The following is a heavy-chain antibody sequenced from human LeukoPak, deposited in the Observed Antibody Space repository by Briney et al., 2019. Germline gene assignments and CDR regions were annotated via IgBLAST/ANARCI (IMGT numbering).Heavy chain of an antibody. CDR3: ARGRRVVVPAAILRPQQDYYYYYMDV. D-gene: IGHD2-2*01. CDR1: GCSISSYY. Sequence: SETLSLTCTVSGCSISSYYWSWIRQPPGKGREGIGYIYYSGSTNYNPSLKSRVNISVDTSKNEFYLKLSSVTAADTAVYYCARGRRVVVPAAILRPQQDYYYYYMDVWGKGTTVTISS. J-gene: IGHJ6*03. CDR2: IYYSGST. V-gene: IGHV4-59*01.